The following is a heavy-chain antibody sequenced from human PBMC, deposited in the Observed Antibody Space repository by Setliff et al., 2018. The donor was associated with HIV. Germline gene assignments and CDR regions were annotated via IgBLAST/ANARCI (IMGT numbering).Heavy chain of an antibody. CDR2: ISGSGGST. Sequence: GSLRLSCAASGFTFSSYAMSWVRQAPGKGLEWVSAISGSGGSTWYADSVKGRFTISRDNSKNTLYLQMDSLRAEDTAVYYCATRQAPRSCYMDVWGKGTTVTSP. D-gene: IGHD6-6*01. V-gene: IGHV3-23*01. CDR3: ATRQAPRSCYMDV. J-gene: IGHJ6*03. CDR1: GFTFSSYA.